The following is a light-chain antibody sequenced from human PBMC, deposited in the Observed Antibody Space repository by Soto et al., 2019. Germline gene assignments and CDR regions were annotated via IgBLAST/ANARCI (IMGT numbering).Light chain of an antibody. CDR1: RSNIGSNT. V-gene: IGLV1-44*01. CDR2: SNS. Sequence: QSVLTQPPSASGTPGQRVTISCSGGRSNIGSNTVNWYHNLPGTAPQLLIYSNSQRPSGVPVRFSGSKSGTSASLAISGLQSEDEADYFCAAWDDSLNGWVFGGGTKLTVL. CDR3: AAWDDSLNGWV. J-gene: IGLJ3*02.